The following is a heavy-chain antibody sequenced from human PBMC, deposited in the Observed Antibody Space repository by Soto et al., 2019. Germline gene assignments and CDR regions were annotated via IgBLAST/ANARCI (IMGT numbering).Heavy chain of an antibody. D-gene: IGHD1-1*01. Sequence: PSEILSVTCIVSGGSINGGRSSWNWIRQAPGKGLEWIAYGYHSGSTYYNPSLKSRVTISVDRSENQFSLKLTSLTAADTAVYYCVRESTTSGPNWFDTWGPGILVTVSS. V-gene: IGHV4-30-2*01. CDR1: GGSINGGRSS. CDR3: VRESTTSGPNWFDT. J-gene: IGHJ5*02. CDR2: GYHSGST.